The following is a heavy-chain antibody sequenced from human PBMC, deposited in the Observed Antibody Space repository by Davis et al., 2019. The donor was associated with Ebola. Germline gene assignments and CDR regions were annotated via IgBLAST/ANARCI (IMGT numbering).Heavy chain of an antibody. CDR3: ARGEQWLTYYYYYGMDV. D-gene: IGHD6-19*01. Sequence: ASVTVSCKASGYTFTSYAMNWVRQAPGQGLEWMGWINTNTGNPTYAQGFTGRFVFSLDTSVSTAYLQISSLKAEDTAVYYCARGEQWLTYYYYYGMDVWGQGTTVTVSS. CDR1: GYTFTSYA. CDR2: INTNTGNP. J-gene: IGHJ6*02. V-gene: IGHV7-4-1*02.